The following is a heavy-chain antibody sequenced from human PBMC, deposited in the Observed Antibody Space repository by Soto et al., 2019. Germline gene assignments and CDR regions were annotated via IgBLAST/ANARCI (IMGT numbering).Heavy chain of an antibody. CDR2: IWFDGRNQ. J-gene: IGHJ4*02. V-gene: IGHV3-33*01. Sequence: QVHLVESGGGVVQPGGSLRLSCAASGFTFSSYAIHWVRQAPGKGLEWVAIIWFDGRNQYYADSVKGRFSISRDNSKNTRFLQMDSLRAEDTAVYYCARGQLPAATTYFDFWGQGTLVIVSS. CDR1: GFTFSSYA. CDR3: ARGQLPAATTYFDF. D-gene: IGHD2-15*01.